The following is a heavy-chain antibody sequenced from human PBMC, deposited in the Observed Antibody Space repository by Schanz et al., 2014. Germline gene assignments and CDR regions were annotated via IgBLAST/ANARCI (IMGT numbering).Heavy chain of an antibody. CDR1: GYTFTTFY. J-gene: IGHJ4*02. D-gene: IGHD1-26*01. V-gene: IGHV1-46*01. CDR3: ARTAGLGPLSY. Sequence: QVQLVQSGAEVKKPGASVRVSCKASGYTFTTFYMHWVRQAPGQGLEWMGIINPSGGSTTYAQKFQGRVTMTRDTSTSTVYMDLRSLRSEDTAVYYCARTAGLGPLSYWGQGTLVTVSS. CDR2: INPSGGST.